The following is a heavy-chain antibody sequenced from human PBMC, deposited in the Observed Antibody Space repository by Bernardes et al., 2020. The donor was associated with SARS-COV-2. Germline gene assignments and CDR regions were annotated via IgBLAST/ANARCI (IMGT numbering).Heavy chain of an antibody. CDR2: ITSGGGST. CDR1: GLIVISSV. J-gene: IGHJ5*02. D-gene: IGHD2-8*01. Sequence: GSLLLPSSASGLIVISSVMTWVRQAPGRGLEWVSAITSGGGSTYYADSAKGRFTISRDNTKDTPDLQMNSLIAEDTAVYYYARDNGARKFRDWFTPGAREPWSPSP. CDR3: ARDNGARKFRDWFTP. V-gene: IGHV3-23*01.